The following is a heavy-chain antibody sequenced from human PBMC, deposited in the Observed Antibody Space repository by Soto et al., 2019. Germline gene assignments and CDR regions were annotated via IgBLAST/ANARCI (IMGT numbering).Heavy chain of an antibody. D-gene: IGHD7-27*01. J-gene: IGHJ6*03. CDR1: GGSISSSSYY. CDR2: IYYSGST. Sequence: SETLSLTCTVSGGSISSSSYYWGWIRQPPGKGLEWIGSIYYSGSTYYNPSLKSRVTISVDTSKNQFSLKLSSVTAADTAVYYCARQLGNYYYYYMDVWGKGTTVTVFS. V-gene: IGHV4-39*01. CDR3: ARQLGNYYYYYMDV.